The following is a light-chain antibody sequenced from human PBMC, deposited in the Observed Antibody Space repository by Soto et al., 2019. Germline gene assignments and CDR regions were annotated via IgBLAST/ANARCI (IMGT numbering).Light chain of an antibody. CDR3: QQYGSSPGT. CDR1: QSVTKRY. J-gene: IGKJ1*01. Sequence: EIVLTQSPGTLSLSPGERATLSCRASQSVTKRYLAWYRQKPGQAPRLLIFGASIRDTGIPDRFSGSGSGTDFTLTINRLEPEDFAVYYCQQYGSSPGTFGQGTKVEIK. CDR2: GAS. V-gene: IGKV3-20*01.